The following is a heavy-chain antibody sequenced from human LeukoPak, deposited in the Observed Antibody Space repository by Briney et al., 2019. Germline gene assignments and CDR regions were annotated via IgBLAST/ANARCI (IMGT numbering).Heavy chain of an antibody. J-gene: IGHJ4*02. CDR2: IYSGGST. Sequence: PGGSLRLSCEASGFTVSSNYMSWVRQAPGKGLEWVSVIYSGGSTYYADSVKGRFTISRDNSKNTLYLQMNSLRAEDTAVYYCARETYYYDSSGYPRYYFDYWGQGTLVTVSS. V-gene: IGHV3-53*01. CDR3: ARETYYYDSSGYPRYYFDY. CDR1: GFTVSSNY. D-gene: IGHD3-22*01.